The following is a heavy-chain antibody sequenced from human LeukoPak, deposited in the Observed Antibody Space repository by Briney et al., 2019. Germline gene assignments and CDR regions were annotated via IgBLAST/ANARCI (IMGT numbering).Heavy chain of an antibody. CDR1: GFTFSSYS. CDR3: ARERSPKYFNL. J-gene: IGHJ2*01. V-gene: IGHV3-21*01. CDR2: ISSSSSYI. D-gene: IGHD3-3*01. Sequence: GGSLRLSCAASGFTFSSYSMNWVRQAPGKGLECVSSISSSSSYIYYADSVKGRFTISRDNAKNSLYLQMNSLRAEDTAVYYCARERSPKYFNLWGRGTLVTVSS.